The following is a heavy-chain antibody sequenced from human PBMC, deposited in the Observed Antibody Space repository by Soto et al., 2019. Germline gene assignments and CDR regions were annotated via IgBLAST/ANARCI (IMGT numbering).Heavy chain of an antibody. CDR3: ARSGSTHDAFDI. D-gene: IGHD1-26*01. CDR1: GFTFSSYA. V-gene: IGHV3-30-3*01. CDR2: ISFDGSNK. Sequence: QVQLVESGGGVVQPGRSLRLSCAASGFTFSSYAMDWVRQAPGKGLERVAVISFDGSNKYYADSVKGRFTISRGNSENTLYLQMNSLRAEDTAVYYCARSGSTHDAFDIWGQGTMVTVSS. J-gene: IGHJ3*02.